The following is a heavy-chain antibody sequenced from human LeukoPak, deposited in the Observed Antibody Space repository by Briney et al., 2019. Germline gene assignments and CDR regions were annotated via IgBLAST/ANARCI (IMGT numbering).Heavy chain of an antibody. D-gene: IGHD2-2*02. Sequence: GGSLRLSYAASGFTFSSYAMSWVRQAPGKGLEWVSAISGSGGSTYYADSVKGRFTISRDNSKNTLYLQMNSLRAEDTAVYYCAKDSGLVVPAAILDYWGQGTLVSVSS. J-gene: IGHJ4*02. CDR3: AKDSGLVVPAAILDY. V-gene: IGHV3-23*01. CDR1: GFTFSSYA. CDR2: ISGSGGST.